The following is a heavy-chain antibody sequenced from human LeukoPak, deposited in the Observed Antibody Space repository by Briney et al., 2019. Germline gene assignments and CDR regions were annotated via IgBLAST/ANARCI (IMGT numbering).Heavy chain of an antibody. CDR2: ISAYNGNT. D-gene: IGHD5-24*01. J-gene: IGHJ4*02. CDR3: ARQRGWLQPYYFDY. V-gene: IGHV1-18*01. Sequence: GASVKVSCKASGYTFTSYGISWVRQAPGQGLEWMGWISAYNGNTNYVQKLQGRVTMTTDTSTSTAYMELRSLRSDDTAVYYCARQRGWLQPYYFDYWGQGTLVTVSS. CDR1: GYTFTSYG.